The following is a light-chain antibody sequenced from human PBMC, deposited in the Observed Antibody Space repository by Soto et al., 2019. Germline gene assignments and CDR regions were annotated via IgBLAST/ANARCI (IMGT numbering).Light chain of an antibody. CDR3: QSYDSSLSGYV. V-gene: IGLV1-40*01. Sequence: QSVLTQPPSVSGAPGQRGTISCTGSSSNIGAGYDVHWYQQLPGTAPKLLIYGNSNRPSGVPHRFSGSKSGTSASLAITGLQAEHAADYYCQSYDSSLSGYVFGTGTKLTVL. CDR1: SSNIGAGYD. CDR2: GNS. J-gene: IGLJ1*01.